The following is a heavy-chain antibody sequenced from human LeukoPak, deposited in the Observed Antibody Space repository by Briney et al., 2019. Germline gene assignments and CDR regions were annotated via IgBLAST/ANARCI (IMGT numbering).Heavy chain of an antibody. Sequence: GGSLRLSCAASGFTFSSYWMSWVRQAPGKGVEGVANIKQEGSEKYYVDSVKGRFTFSRENAKNSLYLKMNSLRAEDTAVYYCARGPLRYFDWLFYYWGQGTLVTVSS. V-gene: IGHV3-7*01. D-gene: IGHD3-9*01. CDR2: IKQEGSEK. J-gene: IGHJ4*02. CDR1: GFTFSSYW. CDR3: ARGPLRYFDWLFYY.